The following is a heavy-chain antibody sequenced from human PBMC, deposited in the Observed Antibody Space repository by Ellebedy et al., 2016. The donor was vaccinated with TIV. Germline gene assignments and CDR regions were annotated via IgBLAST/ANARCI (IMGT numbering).Heavy chain of an antibody. CDR1: GFTFSDYY. J-gene: IGHJ6*02. V-gene: IGHV3-11*01. Sequence: GESLKISCTASGFTFSDYYMSWIRQAPGKGLEWLSYISSGGGTIFYADSVKGRFSISRDNARHSLYLQMNSLRAEDTAVYYCATSGYSDSWLFRGMDVWGQGSRVTVSS. CDR2: ISSGGGTI. CDR3: ATSGYSDSWLFRGMDV. D-gene: IGHD6-13*01.